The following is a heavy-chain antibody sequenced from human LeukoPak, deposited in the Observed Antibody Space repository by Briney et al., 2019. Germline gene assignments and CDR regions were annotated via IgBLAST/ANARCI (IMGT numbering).Heavy chain of an antibody. CDR2: ISSSGDYI. Sequence: GGSLRLSCAASGFTFSSYSMNWVRQAPGRGLEWVSSISSSGDYIYYAKSVKGRFTISKDNAKNSVFLQMNSLRAEDTAVYYCARSYYYDSTGLKGAPDFWGQGTMVTVS. CDR1: GFTFSSYS. CDR3: ARSYYYDSTGLKGAPDF. J-gene: IGHJ3*01. D-gene: IGHD3-22*01. V-gene: IGHV3-21*01.